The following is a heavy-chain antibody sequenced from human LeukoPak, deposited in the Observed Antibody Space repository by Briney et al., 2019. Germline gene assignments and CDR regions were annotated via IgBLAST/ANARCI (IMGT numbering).Heavy chain of an antibody. J-gene: IGHJ4*02. D-gene: IGHD1-26*01. CDR2: INLSSGTT. CDR3: ARGSGELQYYFDY. Sequence: ASVTVSFKASGYTFTMYYLHWVRQAPGQGREWMGIINLSSGTTNSAQKFQGRVTITRDTSTSTVYIDLSSLRSEDTAVYYCARGSGELQYYFDYWGQGTLVTVSS. CDR1: GYTFTMYY. V-gene: IGHV1-46*01.